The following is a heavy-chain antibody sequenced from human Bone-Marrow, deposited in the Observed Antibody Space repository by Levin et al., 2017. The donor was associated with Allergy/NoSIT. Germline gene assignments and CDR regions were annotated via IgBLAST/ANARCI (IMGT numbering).Heavy chain of an antibody. Sequence: GESLKISCKTSGYTFSSYAMNWVRQAPGQGLEWMGWINTNTGNPTYAQGFTGRFVFSLDTSVSTAYLEITSLEAEDTAVYYCARTAMIRQVQYCFNPWGQGTLVTVSS. CDR1: GYTFSSYA. CDR2: INTNTGNP. D-gene: IGHD2/OR15-2a*01. J-gene: IGHJ5*02. CDR3: ARTAMIRQVQYCFNP. V-gene: IGHV7-4-1*02.